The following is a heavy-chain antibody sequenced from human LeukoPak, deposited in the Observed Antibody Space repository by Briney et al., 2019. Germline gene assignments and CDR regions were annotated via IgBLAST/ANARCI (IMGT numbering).Heavy chain of an antibody. J-gene: IGHJ4*02. D-gene: IGHD3-16*02. CDR2: IYYSGST. CDR1: GGSISSYY. V-gene: IGHV4-59*01. CDR3: ARNARYYDYVWGSYRYYFDY. Sequence: SETLSLTCTVSGGSISSYYWSWIRQPPGKGLEWIGYIYYSGSTNYNPSLTSRVTISVDTSKNQFSLKLSSVTAADTAVYYCARNARYYDYVWGSYRYYFDYWGQGTLVTVSS.